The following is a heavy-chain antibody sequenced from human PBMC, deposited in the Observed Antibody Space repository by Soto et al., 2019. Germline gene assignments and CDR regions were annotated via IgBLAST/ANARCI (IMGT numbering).Heavy chain of an antibody. V-gene: IGHV1-18*04. CDR1: GYTFTSYG. Sequence: GAAVKVSCKASGYTFTSYGISGVRQAPGQGLEWMGWISAYNGNTNYAQKLQGRVTMTTDTSTSTAYMELRSLRSDDTAVYYCARFISGGDYDYWGQGTLVTVSS. CDR3: ARFISGGDYDY. CDR2: ISAYNGNT. J-gene: IGHJ4*02. D-gene: IGHD2-21*02.